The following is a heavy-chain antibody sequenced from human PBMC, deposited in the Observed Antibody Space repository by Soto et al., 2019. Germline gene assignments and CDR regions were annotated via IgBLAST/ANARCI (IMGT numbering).Heavy chain of an antibody. CDR1: GGSISSGDYY. D-gene: IGHD4-17*01. V-gene: IGHV4-30-4*01. J-gene: IGHJ4*02. Sequence: SETLSLTCTVSGGSISSGDYYWSWIRQPPGKGLEWIGYIYYSGSTYYNPSLKSRVTISVDTSKNQFSLKLSSVTAADTAVYYCARDLAHGDYGYFDYWGQGTLVTVSS. CDR3: ARDLAHGDYGYFDY. CDR2: IYYSGST.